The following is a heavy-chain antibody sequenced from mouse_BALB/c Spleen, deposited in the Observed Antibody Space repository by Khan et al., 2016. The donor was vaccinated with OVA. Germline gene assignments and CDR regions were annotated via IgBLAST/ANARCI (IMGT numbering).Heavy chain of an antibody. V-gene: IGHV2-6-4*01. CDR3: ARKKYGNYVSLDY. CDR2: IWSCGST. CDR1: GFSLSRYS. D-gene: IGHD2-10*02. Sequence: QVQLKESGPGLVAPSQSLSITCTVSGFSLSRYSVHWVRQPPGKGLEWLGMIWSCGSTDYNSALTSRRSISKYNSKSQVFLKMNSLQTGDTAMYYCARKKYGNYVSLDYWGQGTSVTVSS. J-gene: IGHJ4*01.